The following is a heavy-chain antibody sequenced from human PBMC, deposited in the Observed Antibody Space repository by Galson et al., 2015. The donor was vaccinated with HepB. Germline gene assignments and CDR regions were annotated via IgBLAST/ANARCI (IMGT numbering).Heavy chain of an antibody. J-gene: IGHJ3*02. Sequence: SLRLSCAASGFTFDDYAMHWVRQAPGKGLEWVSGIGWNSGGMGYADSVKGRFTISRDNAKNSLYLQMNSLRAEDTALYYCAKDSGGLDGSDIWGQGTMVTVSS. CDR1: GFTFDDYA. V-gene: IGHV3-9*01. D-gene: IGHD1-26*01. CDR2: IGWNSGGM. CDR3: AKDSGGLDGSDI.